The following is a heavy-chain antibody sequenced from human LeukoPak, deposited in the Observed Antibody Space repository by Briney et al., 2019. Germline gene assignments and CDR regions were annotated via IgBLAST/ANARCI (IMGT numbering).Heavy chain of an antibody. D-gene: IGHD3-10*01. CDR3: AGGYGSGSYSA. J-gene: IGHJ5*02. V-gene: IGHV3-11*01. CDR1: GFTLDDYY. Sequence: GGSLRLSCAASGFTLDDYYMSWIRQAPGKGLEWVSYISYSGSSYADSVKGRFTISRDNAENSLYLQMNGLRVEDTALYYCAGGYGSGSYSAWGQGTLVTVSS. CDR2: ISYSGS.